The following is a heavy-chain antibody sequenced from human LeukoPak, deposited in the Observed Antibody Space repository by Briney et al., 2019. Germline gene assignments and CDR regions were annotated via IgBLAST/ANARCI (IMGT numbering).Heavy chain of an antibody. Sequence: GGSLRLACAASGFSFSKYWINWVRQAPGKGLEWVATISQDGSQKYLADFVKGRFTISRDNARNSLYLQMSSLRGDDTAVYYCARSTVVAKAGKSWLHPWGQGTRVTVTS. D-gene: IGHD4-23*01. CDR2: ISQDGSQK. J-gene: IGHJ5*01. CDR3: ARSTVVAKAGKSWLHP. V-gene: IGHV3-7*01. CDR1: GFSFSKYW.